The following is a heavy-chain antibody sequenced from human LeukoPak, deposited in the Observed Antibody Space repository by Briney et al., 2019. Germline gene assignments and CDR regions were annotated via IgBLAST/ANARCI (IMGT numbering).Heavy chain of an antibody. CDR2: IYPGDSDT. Sequence: KVSCKASGYTFTGYYMHWVRQAPGQGLEWMGIIYPGDSDTRYSPSFQGQVTISADKSISTACLQWSSLKASDTAMYYCARHRGYCSSTSCQRNYFDYWGKGTTVTVSS. D-gene: IGHD2-2*01. V-gene: IGHV5-51*01. CDR1: GYTFTGYY. J-gene: IGHJ4*03. CDR3: ARHRGYCSSTSCQRNYFDY.